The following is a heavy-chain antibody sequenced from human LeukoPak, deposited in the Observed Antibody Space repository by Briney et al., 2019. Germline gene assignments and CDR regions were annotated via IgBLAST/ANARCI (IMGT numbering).Heavy chain of an antibody. CDR2: IYYSGST. D-gene: IGHD6-6*01. CDR3: ARASIAARPGDSYYYYYMDV. CDR1: GGSISSHY. J-gene: IGHJ6*03. Sequence: PSETLSLTCTVSGGSISSHYWSWIRQPPGKGLEWIGYIYYSGSTNYNPSLKSRVTISVDTSKNQFSLKLSSVTAADTAVYYCARASIAARPGDSYYYYYMDVWGKGTTVTVSS. V-gene: IGHV4-59*11.